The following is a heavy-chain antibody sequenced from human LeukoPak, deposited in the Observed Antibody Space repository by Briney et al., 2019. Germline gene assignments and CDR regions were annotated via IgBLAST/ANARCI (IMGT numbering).Heavy chain of an antibody. CDR1: GFTFGDYA. J-gene: IGHJ4*02. CDR3: TRASAMIVVGYYFDY. V-gene: IGHV3-49*04. Sequence: GGSLRLSCTASGFTFGDYAMSWVRQAPGKGLEWVGFIRSKAYGGTTEYAASVKGRFTISRDDSKSIAYLQMNSLKTEDTVVYYCTRASAMIVVGYYFDYWGQGTLVTVSS. D-gene: IGHD3-22*01. CDR2: IRSKAYGGTT.